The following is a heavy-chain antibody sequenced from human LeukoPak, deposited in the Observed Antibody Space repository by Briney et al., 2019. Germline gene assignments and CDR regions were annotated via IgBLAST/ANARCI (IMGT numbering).Heavy chain of an antibody. Sequence: GGSLRLACAASGFTFSSYWMSWVRQAPGKGLGWVANIKQDGSEKYYVDSVKGRFTIYRDKDKKSLYLQMNSLRAEHTAVYYCARERNYYGSGSYYNPADYWGQGPLVTVS. CDR2: IKQDGSEK. V-gene: IGHV3-7*01. CDR3: ARERNYYGSGSYYNPADY. D-gene: IGHD3-10*01. J-gene: IGHJ4*02. CDR1: GFTFSSYW.